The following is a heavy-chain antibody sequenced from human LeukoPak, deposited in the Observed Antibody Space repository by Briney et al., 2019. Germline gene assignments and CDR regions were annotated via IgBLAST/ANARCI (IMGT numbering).Heavy chain of an antibody. J-gene: IGHJ6*03. CDR3: AKDSSSSSNYYYYYMDV. D-gene: IGHD6-13*01. V-gene: IGHV3-43D*03. Sequence: GGSLRLSCAASGFTFDDYAMHWVRQAPGKGLEWVSLISWDGGSTYYADSVKGRFTISRDNSKNSLYLQMNSLRAEDTALYYCAKDSSSSSNYYYYYMDVWGKGTTVTVSS. CDR1: GFTFDDYA. CDR2: ISWDGGST.